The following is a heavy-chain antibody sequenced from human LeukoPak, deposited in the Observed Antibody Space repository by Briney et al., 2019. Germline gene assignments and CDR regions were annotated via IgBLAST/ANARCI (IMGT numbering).Heavy chain of an antibody. Sequence: EGSLRLSCAASGFTFRNYVIHWVRQAPGKGLEWVAVTSSDLNVKLYADSVKGRFTISRDNSRSTLYLQMNSLRPEDTAIYYCAREGYYGSGSPPSLYFDYWGQGTLVTVSS. CDR3: AREGYYGSGSPPSLYFDY. V-gene: IGHV3-30-3*01. CDR2: TSSDLNVK. D-gene: IGHD3-10*01. J-gene: IGHJ4*02. CDR1: GFTFRNYV.